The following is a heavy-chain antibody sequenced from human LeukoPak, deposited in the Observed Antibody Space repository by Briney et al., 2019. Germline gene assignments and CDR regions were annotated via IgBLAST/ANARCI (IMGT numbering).Heavy chain of an antibody. CDR1: AYCFISYW. Sequence: GESLKISCKGSAYCFISYWIGWVRQMPGKGLEWMGIIYPGDSDTRYSPSFQGQVTISADKSISTAYLQWRSLKASDTAMYYCASYDYYNSSGYKNYFDYWGQGTLVTVSS. CDR2: IYPGDSDT. J-gene: IGHJ4*02. D-gene: IGHD3-22*01. V-gene: IGHV5-51*01. CDR3: ASYDYYNSSGYKNYFDY.